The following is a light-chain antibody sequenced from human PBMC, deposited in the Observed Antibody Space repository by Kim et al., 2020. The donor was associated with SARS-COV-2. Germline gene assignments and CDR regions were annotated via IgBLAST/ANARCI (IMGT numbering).Light chain of an antibody. Sequence: SYELTQPPSVSVSPGQTASIPCSGDKLGDKYACWYQHKPGQSPVLVVFQDNKRPSGIPERFSGSNSGNTATLTISGTQAMDEADYYCQAWDSNIVVFGGGTQLTFL. V-gene: IGLV3-1*01. CDR1: KLGDKY. CDR3: QAWDSNIVV. J-gene: IGLJ2*01. CDR2: QDN.